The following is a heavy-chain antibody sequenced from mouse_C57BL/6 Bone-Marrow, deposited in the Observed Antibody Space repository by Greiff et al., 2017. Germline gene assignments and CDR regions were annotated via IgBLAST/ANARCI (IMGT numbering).Heavy chain of an antibody. Sequence: EVQLVESGGGLVKPGGSLKLSCAASGFTFSDYGMHWVRQAPEKGLEWVAYISSGSSTIYYADTVKGRSTITRDNAKTTLFLQLTSLSSEDTAMYYCARQWLVLLWFAYWGQGTVVTVSA. CDR3: ARQWLVLLWFAY. CDR1: GFTFSDYG. D-gene: IGHD2-3*01. J-gene: IGHJ3*01. V-gene: IGHV5-17*01. CDR2: ISSGSSTI.